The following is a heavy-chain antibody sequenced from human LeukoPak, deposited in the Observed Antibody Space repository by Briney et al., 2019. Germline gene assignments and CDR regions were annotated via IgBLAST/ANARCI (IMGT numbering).Heavy chain of an antibody. CDR1: GGSISRYY. J-gene: IGHJ4*02. CDR2: IYYSGST. CDR3: ARVASDYGDYAPDY. V-gene: IGHV4-59*01. D-gene: IGHD4-17*01. Sequence: KSSETLSLTCTGAGGSISRYYWSWIRQPPGKGLEWIGYIYYSGSTNYNPSLKRRVTISVDTSKNQFSLKLSSVTAADTAVYYCARVASDYGDYAPDYWGQGTLVTVSS.